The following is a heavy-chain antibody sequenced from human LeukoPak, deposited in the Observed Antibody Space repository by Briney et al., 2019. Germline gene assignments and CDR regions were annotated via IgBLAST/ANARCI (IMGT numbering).Heavy chain of an antibody. V-gene: IGHV4-61*08. CDR2: IYYSGST. CDR3: ARDDGDYGEYFQY. Sequence: SQTLSLTCTVSGGSISSGDYYWSWIRQPPGKGLEWIGYIYYSGSTNYNPSLKSRVTISVDTSKNQFSLKLSSVTAADTAVYYCARDDGDYGEYFQYWGQGTLVTVSS. D-gene: IGHD4-17*01. J-gene: IGHJ1*01. CDR1: GGSISSGDYY.